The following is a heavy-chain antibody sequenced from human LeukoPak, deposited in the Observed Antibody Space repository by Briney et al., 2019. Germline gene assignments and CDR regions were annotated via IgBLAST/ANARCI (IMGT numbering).Heavy chain of an antibody. CDR2: IYYSGST. CDR3: ASDSSGYYPTNDY. Sequence: SETLSLTCTVSGGSISSYYWSWIRQPPGKGLEWIGYIYYSGSTNYNPSLKSRVTISVDTSKNQFSLKLSSVTAADTAVYYCASDSSGYYPTNDYWGQGTLVTVSS. CDR1: GGSISSYY. D-gene: IGHD3-22*01. V-gene: IGHV4-59*08. J-gene: IGHJ4*02.